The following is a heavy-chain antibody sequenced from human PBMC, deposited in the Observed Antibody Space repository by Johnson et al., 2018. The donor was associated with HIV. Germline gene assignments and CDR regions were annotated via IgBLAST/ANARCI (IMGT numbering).Heavy chain of an antibody. Sequence: EVQLVESGGGVVQPGRSLRLSCAASGFTFSSYAMHWVRQAPGKGLEWVSVIYSGGSTYYADSVKGRFTISRDNSKNTLYLQMNSLRAEDTAVYYCASTDDAFDIWGQGTMVTVSS. V-gene: IGHV3-66*01. CDR1: GFTFSSYA. D-gene: IGHD4-17*01. CDR2: IYSGGST. CDR3: ASTDDAFDI. J-gene: IGHJ3*02.